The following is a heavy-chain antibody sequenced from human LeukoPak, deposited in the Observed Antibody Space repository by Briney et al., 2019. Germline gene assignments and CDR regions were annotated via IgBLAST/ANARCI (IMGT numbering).Heavy chain of an antibody. Sequence: ASVKVSCKASGYTFTRYGVSWVRQAPGQGLEWMGWISTHNGNTKYAQKFQGRVTMTTDTSTSTAYMELRSLRSDDTAVYYCSRDGLHRIHGYGGWFDSWGQGTLVTVSS. V-gene: IGHV1-18*01. CDR1: GYTFTRYG. J-gene: IGHJ5*01. CDR2: ISTHNGNT. D-gene: IGHD4-23*01. CDR3: SRDGLHRIHGYGGWFDS.